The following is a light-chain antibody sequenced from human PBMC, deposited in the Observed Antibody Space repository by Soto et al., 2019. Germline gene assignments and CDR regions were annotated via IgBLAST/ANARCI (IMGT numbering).Light chain of an antibody. V-gene: IGLV2-11*01. CDR2: DVN. CDR3: CSYAGSYTWV. J-gene: IGLJ3*02. CDR1: SSDVGNYNY. Sequence: QSALTQPRSVSGSPGQSATISCTGTSSDVGNYNYVSWYQQHPGKAPKVMIYDVNKWPSGVPDRFSGSKSGNTASLTISGLQAEDEADYYCCSYAGSYTWVFGGGTKVTVL.